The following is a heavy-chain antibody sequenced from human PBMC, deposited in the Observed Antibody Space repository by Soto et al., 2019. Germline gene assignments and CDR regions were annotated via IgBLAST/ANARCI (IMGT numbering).Heavy chain of an antibody. D-gene: IGHD1-26*01. CDR1: GFSFTKHG. Sequence: QVQLVESGGGVVQPGRSLRLSCAASGFSFTKHGMHWVRQTPGKGLEWVAVIWYDGSNKYYADSVKGRFTISRDTSKNTLYLQMNSPRAEDTAVYYCARRADYQLMGDGGWFDPWGQGTLVTVSS. V-gene: IGHV3-33*01. CDR3: ARRADYQLMGDGGWFDP. J-gene: IGHJ5*02. CDR2: IWYDGSNK.